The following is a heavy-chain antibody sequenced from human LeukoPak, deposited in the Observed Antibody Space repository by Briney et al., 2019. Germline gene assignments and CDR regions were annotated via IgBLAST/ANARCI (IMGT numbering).Heavy chain of an antibody. Sequence: SETLSLTCTVSGYSISSGYYWGWIRQPPGKGLEWIGSIYHSGSTYYNPSLKSRVTISVDTSKNQFSLKLSSVTAADTAVYYCARGAIVDYWGQGTLVTVSS. V-gene: IGHV4-38-2*02. D-gene: IGHD1-26*01. CDR2: IYHSGST. J-gene: IGHJ4*02. CDR3: ARGAIVDY. CDR1: GYSISSGYY.